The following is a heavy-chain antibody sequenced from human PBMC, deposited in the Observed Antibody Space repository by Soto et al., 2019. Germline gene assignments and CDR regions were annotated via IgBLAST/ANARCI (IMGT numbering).Heavy chain of an antibody. D-gene: IGHD3-10*01. CDR1: GASISSSSYY. CDR3: ARRYGGAFDI. J-gene: IGHJ3*02. V-gene: IGHV4-39*07. CDR2: IYYSGST. Sequence: PSETLSLTCTVSGASISSSSYYWGWIRQPPGKGLEWIGSIYYSGSTYYNPSLKSRVTISVDTSKNQFSLKLSSVTAADTAVYYCARRYGGAFDIWGQGTMVTVSS.